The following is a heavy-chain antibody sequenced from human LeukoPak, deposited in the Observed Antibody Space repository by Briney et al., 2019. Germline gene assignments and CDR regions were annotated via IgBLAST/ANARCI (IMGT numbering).Heavy chain of an antibody. V-gene: IGHV3-72*01. CDR1: GFTFSDHY. CDR2: SRNKANSYTT. J-gene: IGHJ4*02. CDR3: ARRNWNSHDY. Sequence: GGSLRLSCAASGFTFSDHYIDWVRQAPGKGLEWVGRSRNKANSYTTEYAASVKGRFTISRADSKNSLYLQMNSPKTEDTAVYYCARRNWNSHDYWGQGTLVTVSS. D-gene: IGHD1-1*01.